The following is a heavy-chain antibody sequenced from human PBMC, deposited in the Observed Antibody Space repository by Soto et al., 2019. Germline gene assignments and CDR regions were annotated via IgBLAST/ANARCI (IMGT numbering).Heavy chain of an antibody. CDR3: AKEVGAVAAPSV. CDR1: GFTFSNYD. Sequence: GGSLSLSCAASGFTFSNYDIHWVRQAPGKGLEWVAVISYDGSNKYYAASVKGRFTISRDNSKNTLYLQMNSLRAEVTALYYCAKEVGAVAAPSVWGQGTLVTVSS. D-gene: IGHD6-19*01. V-gene: IGHV3-30*18. J-gene: IGHJ4*02. CDR2: ISYDGSNK.